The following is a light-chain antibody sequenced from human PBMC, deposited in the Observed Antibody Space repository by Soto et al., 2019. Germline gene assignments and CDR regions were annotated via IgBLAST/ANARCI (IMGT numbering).Light chain of an antibody. CDR2: MAS. CDR3: QHHNDYSRT. CDR1: QSISSW. J-gene: IGKJ1*01. V-gene: IGKV1-5*03. Sequence: DIQMTQSPSTLSASIGDRVTITCRASQSISSWLAWYQQKPGKAPKLLIYMASNLQSGVPSRFSGSGSGTEFTLTISSLQPDDFATYYCQHHNDYSRTFGQGTKVEIK.